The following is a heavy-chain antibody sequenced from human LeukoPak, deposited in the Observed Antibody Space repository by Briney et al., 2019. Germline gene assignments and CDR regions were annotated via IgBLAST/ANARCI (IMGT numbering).Heavy chain of an antibody. J-gene: IGHJ5*02. CDR1: GGSFSGYY. V-gene: IGHV4-34*01. CDR3: ARVVSSVVPAAIGHLDP. Sequence: PSETLSLTCAVYGGSFSGYYWSWIRQPPGKGLEWIGEINHSGSTNYNPSLKSRVTISVDTSKNQFSLELSSVTAADTAVYYCARVVSSVVPAAIGHLDPWGQGTLVTVSS. D-gene: IGHD2-2*01. CDR2: INHSGST.